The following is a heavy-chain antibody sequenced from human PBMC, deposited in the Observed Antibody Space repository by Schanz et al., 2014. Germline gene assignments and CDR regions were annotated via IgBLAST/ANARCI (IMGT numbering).Heavy chain of an antibody. J-gene: IGHJ6*02. CDR3: TRVTISPGAHGLDV. Sequence: EVQLVESGGGLVQPGGSLRLSCAASGFTFSAYYMDWVRQAPGKGLEWVGRTRNRANNYFTEYAASVKGRFTISRDDSKNSLYLQMSSLKSEDTALYYCTRVTISPGAHGLDVWGQGTTVTVSS. D-gene: IGHD2-21*01. V-gene: IGHV3-72*01. CDR2: TRNRANNYFT. CDR1: GFTFSAYY.